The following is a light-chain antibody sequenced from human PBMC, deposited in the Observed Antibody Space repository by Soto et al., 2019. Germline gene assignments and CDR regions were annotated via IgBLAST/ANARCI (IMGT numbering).Light chain of an antibody. CDR3: SSYTSSSTFYV. CDR2: EVS. V-gene: IGLV2-18*02. Sequence: LTQPPSVSGSPGQSVTISCTGTSSDFGSYNRVSWYQQPPGTAPKLMIYEVSNRPSGVPDRFSGSKSGNTASLTISGLQAEDEADYYCSSYTSSSTFYVFGTGTKVTVL. CDR1: SSDFGSYNR. J-gene: IGLJ1*01.